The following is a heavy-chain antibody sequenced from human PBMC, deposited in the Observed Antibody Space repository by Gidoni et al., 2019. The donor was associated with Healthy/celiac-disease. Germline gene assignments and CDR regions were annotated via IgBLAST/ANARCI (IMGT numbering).Heavy chain of an antibody. Sequence: QVQLQESGPGLVKPSETLSLTCTVSGGSISSYYWSWIRQPPGKGLEWIGYIYYSGSTNYNPSLKSRVTISVDTSKNQFSLKLSSVTAADTAVYYCARVDYGDYSVYWGQGTLVTVSS. CDR2: IYYSGST. CDR3: ARVDYGDYSVY. D-gene: IGHD4-17*01. J-gene: IGHJ4*02. CDR1: GGSISSYY. V-gene: IGHV4-59*01.